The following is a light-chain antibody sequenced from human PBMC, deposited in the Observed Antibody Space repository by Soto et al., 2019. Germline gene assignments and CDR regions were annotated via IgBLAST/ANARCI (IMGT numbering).Light chain of an antibody. V-gene: IGLV2-14*01. Sequence: QSALTQSASVSGSPGQSVTISCTGTSSDVGGYNYVSWYQQHPGKAPKLMIYDVSNRPSGVSNRFSGSKSGNTASLTISGLQAEDEADYYCSSYTSSSTLEVFGTGTKSPS. J-gene: IGLJ1*01. CDR2: DVS. CDR3: SSYTSSSTLEV. CDR1: SSDVGGYNY.